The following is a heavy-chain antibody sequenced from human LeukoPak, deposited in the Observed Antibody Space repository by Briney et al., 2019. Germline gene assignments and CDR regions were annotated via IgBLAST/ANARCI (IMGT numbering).Heavy chain of an antibody. Sequence: GGSLRLSCAASGFALRSYTVTWVRQAPGKGLEWVSSISSTSAYIYYAESVKGRFSISRDKSKNTLYLQMNSLRAEDTAVYYCARIRDYALDYWGQGTLVTVSS. V-gene: IGHV3-21*04. CDR1: GFALRSYT. CDR3: ARIRDYALDY. D-gene: IGHD4-17*01. J-gene: IGHJ4*02. CDR2: ISSTSAYI.